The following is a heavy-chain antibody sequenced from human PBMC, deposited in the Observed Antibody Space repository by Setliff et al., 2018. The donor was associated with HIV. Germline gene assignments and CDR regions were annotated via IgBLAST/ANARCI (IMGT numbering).Heavy chain of an antibody. J-gene: IGHJ4*02. CDR1: GGSISSSSYY. CDR3: AVGGEDWGFFDY. D-gene: IGHD7-27*01. CDR2: IYYSGST. V-gene: IGHV4-39*01. Sequence: PSETLSLTCTVSGGSISSSSYYWGWIRQPPGKGLEWIGNIYYSGSTYYNPSLKSRVTISVDTSKNQFSLKLSSVTAADTAVYYCAVGGEDWGFFDYWGQGTLVTVSS.